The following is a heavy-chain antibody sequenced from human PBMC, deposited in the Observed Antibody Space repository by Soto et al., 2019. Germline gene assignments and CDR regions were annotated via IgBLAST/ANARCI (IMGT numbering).Heavy chain of an antibody. D-gene: IGHD3-22*01. V-gene: IGHV3-7*01. J-gene: IGHJ4*02. Sequence: GGSLRLSCAASGFTFSSYWMSWVRQAPGKGLEWVANIKQDGSEKYYVDSVKGRFTISRDNAKNSLYLQMNSLRAEDTAVYCCARTYYYDSSGYYFDYWGQGTLVTVSS. CDR2: IKQDGSEK. CDR3: ARTYYYDSSGYYFDY. CDR1: GFTFSSYW.